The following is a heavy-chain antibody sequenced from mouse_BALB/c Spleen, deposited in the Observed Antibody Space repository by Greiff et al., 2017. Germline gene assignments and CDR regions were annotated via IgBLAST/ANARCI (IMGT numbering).Heavy chain of an antibody. CDR2: IDPANGNT. CDR3: AREDGSRGYFDY. Sequence: VQLQQSGAELVKPGASVKLSCTASGFNIKDTYMHWVKQRPEQGLEWIGRIDPANGNTKYDPKFQGKATITADTSSNTAYLQLSSLTSEDTAVYYCAREDGSRGYFDYWGQGTTLTVSS. CDR1: GFNIKDTY. V-gene: IGHV14-3*02. J-gene: IGHJ2*01. D-gene: IGHD1-1*01.